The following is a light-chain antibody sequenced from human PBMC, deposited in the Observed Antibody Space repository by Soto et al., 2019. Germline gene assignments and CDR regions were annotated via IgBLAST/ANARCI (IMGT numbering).Light chain of an antibody. V-gene: IGKV3-11*01. Sequence: EIVLTQSPATLSLSPGERATLSCRASQSVSSYLAWYQPKPGQAPRLLIYDASSRATGIPARFSGSGSGTDFTLAISSLEPEDFAVYYCQQRSNWPPWTFGQGTKVEIK. CDR3: QQRSNWPPWT. CDR2: DAS. CDR1: QSVSSY. J-gene: IGKJ1*01.